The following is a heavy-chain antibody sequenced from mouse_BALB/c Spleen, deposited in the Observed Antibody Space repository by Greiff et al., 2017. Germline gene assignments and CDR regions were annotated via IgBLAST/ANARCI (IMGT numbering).Heavy chain of an antibody. V-gene: IGHV7-3*02. D-gene: IGHD1-1*01. CDR3: ARNGNYLDY. J-gene: IGHJ2*01. CDR1: GFTFTDYY. Sequence: EVQLVESGGGLVQPGGSLRLSCATSGFTFTDYYMSWVRQPPGKALEWLGFIRNKANGYTTEYSASVKGRFTISRDNSQSILYLQMNTLRAEDSATYYCARNGNYLDYWGQGTTLTVSS. CDR2: IRNKANGYTT.